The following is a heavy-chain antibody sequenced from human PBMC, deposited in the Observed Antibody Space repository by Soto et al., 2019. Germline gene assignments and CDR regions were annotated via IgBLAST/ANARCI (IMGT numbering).Heavy chain of an antibody. V-gene: IGHV1-69*06. CDR1: GGTFSSYA. CDR3: AREWVGTPQGGFDP. Sequence: QVQLVQSGAEVKKPGSSVKVSCKASGGTFSSYAISWVRQAPGQGLEWMGGIIPIFGTANYAQKFQGRVTLPADKSTSTAYMELSSLRSEDTAVYYCAREWVGTPQGGFDPWGPGTLVTVSS. J-gene: IGHJ5*02. D-gene: IGHD1-26*01. CDR2: IIPIFGTA.